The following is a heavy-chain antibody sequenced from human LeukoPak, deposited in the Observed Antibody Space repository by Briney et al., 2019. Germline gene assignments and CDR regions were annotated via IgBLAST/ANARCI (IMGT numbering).Heavy chain of an antibody. D-gene: IGHD1-14*01. J-gene: IGHJ5*02. Sequence: GGSLRLSCAASGFTFSNLAMAWVRQAPGGGLDWVSDIYVGGSVAGYSDSVKGRFTISRDDSKSIVYLQMNNLRVEDTAMYYCAKDMTYNEGKWEFDAWGQGTLVTVSS. CDR3: AKDMTYNEGKWEFDA. V-gene: IGHV3-23*01. CDR1: GFTFSNLA. CDR2: IYVGGSVA.